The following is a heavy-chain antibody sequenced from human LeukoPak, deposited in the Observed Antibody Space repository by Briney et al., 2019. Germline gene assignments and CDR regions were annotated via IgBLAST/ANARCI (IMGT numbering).Heavy chain of an antibody. CDR1: GFTFSSYS. Sequence: PGGSLRLSCAASGFTFSSYSMNWVRQAPGKGLEWVSYISSSSSTIYYADSVKGRFTISRDNAKNSLYLQMNSLRAEDTAVYYCARVSGEDYFDYWGQGTLVTVSS. CDR2: ISSSSSTI. CDR3: ARVSGEDYFDY. V-gene: IGHV3-48*01. D-gene: IGHD3-10*02. J-gene: IGHJ4*02.